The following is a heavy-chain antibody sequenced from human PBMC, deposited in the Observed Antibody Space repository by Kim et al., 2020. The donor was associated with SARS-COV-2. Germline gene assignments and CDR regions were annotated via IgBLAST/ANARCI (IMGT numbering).Heavy chain of an antibody. CDR2: LTASPATT. J-gene: IGHJ4*02. CDR3: ARGPRSSSWVTLDS. D-gene: IGHD6-6*01. CDR1: GFTFSNYA. V-gene: IGHV3-23*01. Sequence: GGSLRLSCAASGFTFSNYAMTWLRQAPGKGLEWVSALTASPATTYYADSVKGRFTISRDNSENTLSLQMNTLRVEDTAVYYCARGPRSSSWVTLDSSGQG.